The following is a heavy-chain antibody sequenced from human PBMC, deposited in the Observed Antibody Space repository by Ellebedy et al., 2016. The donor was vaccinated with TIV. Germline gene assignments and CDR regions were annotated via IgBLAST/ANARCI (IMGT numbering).Heavy chain of an antibody. CDR1: GYTFTSYY. Sequence: AASVKVSCKASGYTFTSYYIHWVRQAPGQGLAWMGIINPNGGSTRYAQKFQGRVTMTRDTSTTTVYMELSSLRPEDTAVNYWARERVRYGSGRNYYNYYGIDVWGQGTTVTVSS. CDR2: INPNGGST. D-gene: IGHD3-10*01. J-gene: IGHJ6*02. CDR3: ARERVRYGSGRNYYNYYGIDV. V-gene: IGHV1-46*01.